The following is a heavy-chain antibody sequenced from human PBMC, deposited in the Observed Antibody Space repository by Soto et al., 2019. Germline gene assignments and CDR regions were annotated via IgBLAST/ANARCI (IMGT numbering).Heavy chain of an antibody. CDR2: ISGSGSNT. D-gene: IGHD3-3*01. Sequence: GGSLRLSCAASGFTFSSYAMSWVRQAPGKGLEWVSAISGSGSNTYYADSVKGRFTISRDNSKNTLYLQMNSLRAEDTAVYYCAKDKNYYDFWSGYYTTYYYYYYGMDVWGQGTTVTVSS. V-gene: IGHV3-23*01. CDR1: GFTFSSYA. CDR3: AKDKNYYDFWSGYYTTYYYYYYGMDV. J-gene: IGHJ6*02.